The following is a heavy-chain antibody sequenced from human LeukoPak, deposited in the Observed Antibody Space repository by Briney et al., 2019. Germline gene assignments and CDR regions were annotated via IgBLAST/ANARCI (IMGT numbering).Heavy chain of an antibody. D-gene: IGHD6-13*01. CDR1: VFTFNICP. CDR2: ISGSGGRT. J-gene: IGHJ3*02. V-gene: IGHV3-23*01. CDR3: DRRAAAGPDAFDI. Sequence: GGSLRLFCAASVFTFNICPMIGLPDSPGGGREGVSYISGSGGRTYYADSVKGRFTISRDNSKNKLYLQMNSMRAEDTAVYYCDRRAAAGPDAFDIWGQGKMVTVSS.